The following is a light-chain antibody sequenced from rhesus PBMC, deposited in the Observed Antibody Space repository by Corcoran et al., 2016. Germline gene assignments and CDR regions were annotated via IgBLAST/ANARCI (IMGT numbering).Light chain of an antibody. CDR3: QETSNLST. CDR1: QSVSSK. Sequence: EIVMTQSPATLSLSPGETATISCRTSQSVSSKLAWYQQKPGQAPRLLTYGASSRATGIPDQVSGSGSGTDFTLTISSLEPEDFAVYYCQETSNLSTFGPGTKLDIK. CDR2: GAS. J-gene: IGKJ3*01. V-gene: IGKV3-31*02.